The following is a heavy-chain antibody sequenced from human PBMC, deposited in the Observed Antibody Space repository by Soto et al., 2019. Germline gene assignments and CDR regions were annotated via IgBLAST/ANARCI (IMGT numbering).Heavy chain of an antibody. Sequence: EVQLVESGGGLVQPGGSLRLSCAASGFTFSSYWMSWVRQAPGKGLEWVANIKQDGSEKYYVDSVKGRFTISRDNAKNSLYLQMNSLRAEDTAVYYCARAPTYYYGSGSIYRPLFWFDPWGQGTLVTVSS. J-gene: IGHJ5*02. CDR2: IKQDGSEK. CDR1: GFTFSSYW. D-gene: IGHD3-10*01. V-gene: IGHV3-7*01. CDR3: ARAPTYYYGSGSIYRPLFWFDP.